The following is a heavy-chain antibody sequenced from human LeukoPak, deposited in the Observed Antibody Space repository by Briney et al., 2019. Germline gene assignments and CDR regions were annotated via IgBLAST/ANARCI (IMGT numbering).Heavy chain of an antibody. V-gene: IGHV3-11*04. CDR1: GFTFSDYY. CDR3: ARDLRPVTTEDYYYYMDV. Sequence: GGSLRLSCAASGFTFSDYYMSWIRQAPGKGLEWVSYISSSGSTIYYADSVKGRFTISRDNAKNSLYLQMNSLRAEDTAVYYCARDLRPVTTEDYYYYMDVWGKGTTVTVSS. J-gene: IGHJ6*03. CDR2: ISSSGSTI. D-gene: IGHD4-11*01.